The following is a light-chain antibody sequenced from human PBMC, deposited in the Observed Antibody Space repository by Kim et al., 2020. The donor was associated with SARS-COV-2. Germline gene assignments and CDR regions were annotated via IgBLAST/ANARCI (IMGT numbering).Light chain of an antibody. CDR1: QDIANW. V-gene: IGKV1-12*01. Sequence: DIQMTQFPSSVSASVGDRVDVTCRASQDIANWLAWYQQKPGKAPKLLIYSAAALKSGVPSRFSGSGSGAYFTLSIRNLQPEDFATYYCKQVKSFPYTCGQGTKLEI. CDR3: KQVKSFPYT. CDR2: SAA. J-gene: IGKJ2*01.